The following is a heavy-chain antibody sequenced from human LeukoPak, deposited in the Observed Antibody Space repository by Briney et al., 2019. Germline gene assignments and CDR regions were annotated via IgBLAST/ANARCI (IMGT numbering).Heavy chain of an antibody. D-gene: IGHD1-26*01. CDR1: GGSISYYY. CDR3: ARRAEHGWFDP. CDR2: IFHTGLT. Sequence: SETLSLTCTVSGGSISYYYWSWIRQSPGKGLEWIGHIFHTGLTNYNPSLENRVSISLNTSKTQFSLRLTSVTAADTAVYYCARRAEHGWFDPWGQGTLVTVSS. J-gene: IGHJ5*02. V-gene: IGHV4-59*08.